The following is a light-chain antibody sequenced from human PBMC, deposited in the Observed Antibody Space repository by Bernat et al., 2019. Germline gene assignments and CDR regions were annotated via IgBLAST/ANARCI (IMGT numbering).Light chain of an antibody. CDR2: DVS. CDR3: CSYAGSYTYYV. V-gene: IGLV2-11*01. Sequence: QSALTQPRSVSGSPGQSVTISCTGTSSDVGGYNYVSWYQQHPGKAPKLMIYDVSKRPSGVPDRFSGSKSGTTASLTISGLQAEDEADYSCCSYAGSYTYYVFGTGTKVTVL. CDR1: SSDVGGYNY. J-gene: IGLJ1*01.